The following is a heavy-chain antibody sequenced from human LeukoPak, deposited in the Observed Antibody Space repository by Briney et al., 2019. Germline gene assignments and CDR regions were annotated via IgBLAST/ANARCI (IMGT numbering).Heavy chain of an antibody. CDR3: ARDSSGYYPGIDY. V-gene: IGHV3-23*01. Sequence: GGSLRLSCAASRFTFSSYAMSWVRQAPGKGLEWVSAISGSGGSTYYADSVKGRFTISRDNSKNTLYLQMNSLRAEDTAVYYCARDSSGYYPGIDYWGQGTLVTVSS. D-gene: IGHD3-22*01. CDR2: ISGSGGST. CDR1: RFTFSSYA. J-gene: IGHJ4*02.